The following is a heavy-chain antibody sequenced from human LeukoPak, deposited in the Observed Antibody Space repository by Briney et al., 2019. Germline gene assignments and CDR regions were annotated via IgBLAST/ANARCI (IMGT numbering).Heavy chain of an antibody. V-gene: IGHV3-23*01. J-gene: IGHJ5*02. CDR2: IGGRGGST. CDR1: GFRFSDFT. D-gene: IGHD3-16*01. CDR3: GKEGGA. Sequence: XGSLRLSCAASGFRFSDFTMTWVRQAPGKGPEWVSAIGGRGGSTYYADSLGGRFTISRDNSKDMVYLQMNSLKVEDTATYYCGKEGGAWGQGTKVTVSS.